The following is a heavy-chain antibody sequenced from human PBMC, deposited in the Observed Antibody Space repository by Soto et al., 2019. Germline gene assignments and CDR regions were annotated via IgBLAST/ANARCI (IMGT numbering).Heavy chain of an antibody. CDR1: GFTFNTHS. Sequence: GGSLRLSCEGSGFTFNTHSLNWVRQAPGKGLEWISFISSSSSTIKYADSVQGRFTISRDNAKNSLYLQMNNLRDEDTAVYYCARDDFFHGMDVWGQGTTVTVSS. V-gene: IGHV3-48*02. D-gene: IGHD2-21*02. CDR3: ARDDFFHGMDV. CDR2: ISSSSSTI. J-gene: IGHJ6*02.